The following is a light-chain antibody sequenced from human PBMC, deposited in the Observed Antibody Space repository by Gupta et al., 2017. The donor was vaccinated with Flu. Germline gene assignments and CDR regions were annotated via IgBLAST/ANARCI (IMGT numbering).Light chain of an antibody. J-gene: IGLJ3*02. CDR3: SSYTSTSALGL. Sequence: QSALTQPASVSGSPGQSITISCTGSRSDIGAYNYVSWYQQHPGKAPKLLIYEVTNRPSGVSSRFSGSKSGNTASLTISSLQAEDEAGYCCSSYTSTSALGLFGGGTMLTVL. CDR2: EVT. V-gene: IGLV2-14*01. CDR1: RSDIGAYNY.